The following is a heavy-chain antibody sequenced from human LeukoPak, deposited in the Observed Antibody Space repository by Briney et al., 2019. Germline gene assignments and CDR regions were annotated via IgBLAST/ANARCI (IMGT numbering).Heavy chain of an antibody. J-gene: IGHJ3*02. CDR1: GGSISSGGYS. D-gene: IGHD5-12*01. CDR2: IYHSGST. Sequence: SRTLSFTCAVSGGSISSGGYSWSWIRQPPGKGLEWIGYIYHSGSTYYNPSLKSRVTISVDRSKNQFSLKLSSVTAADTAVYYCARDRGMATAAFDIWGQGTMVTVSS. CDR3: ARDRGMATAAFDI. V-gene: IGHV4-30-2*01.